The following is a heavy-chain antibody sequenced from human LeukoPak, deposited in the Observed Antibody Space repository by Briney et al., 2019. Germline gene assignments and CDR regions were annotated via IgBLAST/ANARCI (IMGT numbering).Heavy chain of an antibody. CDR3: AREGPLYVPSGTTMYYFDY. J-gene: IGHJ4*02. CDR1: GYTFTSYG. CDR2: IIPIFGTA. Sequence: GASVKVSCKASGYTFTSYGISWVRQAPGQGLEWMGGIIPIFGTANYAQKFQGRVTITADKSTSTAYMELSSLRSEDTAVYYCAREGPLYVPSGTTMYYFDYWGQGTLVTVSS. D-gene: IGHD1-1*01. V-gene: IGHV1-69*06.